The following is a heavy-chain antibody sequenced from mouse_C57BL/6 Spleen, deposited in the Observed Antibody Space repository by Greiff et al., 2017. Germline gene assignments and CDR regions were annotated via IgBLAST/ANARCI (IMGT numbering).Heavy chain of an antibody. D-gene: IGHD1-1*01. Sequence: VHVKQSGAELVRPGASVKLSCTASGFNIKDDYMHWVKQRPEQGLEWIGWIDPENGDTEYASKFQGKATITADTSSNTAYLQLSSLTSEDTAVYYCTSPFYYGSRVGFAYWGQGTLVTVSA. V-gene: IGHV14-4*01. CDR2: IDPENGDT. CDR3: TSPFYYGSRVGFAY. CDR1: GFNIKDDY. J-gene: IGHJ3*01.